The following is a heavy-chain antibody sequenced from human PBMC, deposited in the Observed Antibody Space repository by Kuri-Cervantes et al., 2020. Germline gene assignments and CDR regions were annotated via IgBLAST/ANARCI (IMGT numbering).Heavy chain of an antibody. CDR3: ARDRPYDSSSYYHWFDP. CDR2: INHSGST. CDR1: GGSFSGYY. J-gene: IGHJ5*02. Sequence: SETLSLTCAVYGGSFSGYYWSWIRQPPGKGLEWIGEINHSGSTNYNPSLKSRVTISVDTSKNQFSLKLSSVTAADTAVYYCARDRPYDSSSYYHWFDPWGQGTLITVSS. D-gene: IGHD3-22*01. V-gene: IGHV4-34*01.